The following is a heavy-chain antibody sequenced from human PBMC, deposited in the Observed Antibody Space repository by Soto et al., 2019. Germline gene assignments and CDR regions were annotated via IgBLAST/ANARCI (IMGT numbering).Heavy chain of an antibody. Sequence: SETLSLTCTVSGGSISSGDYYWSWIRQPPGKGLEWIGYIYYSGSTYYNPSLKSRVTISVDTSKNQFSLKLTSVTAADTAVYYCARVQKGRYSSFNFDYWGRGTLVTVSS. CDR3: ARVQKGRYSSFNFDY. V-gene: IGHV4-30-4*01. CDR2: IYYSGST. D-gene: IGHD6-13*01. CDR1: GGSISSGDYY. J-gene: IGHJ4*02.